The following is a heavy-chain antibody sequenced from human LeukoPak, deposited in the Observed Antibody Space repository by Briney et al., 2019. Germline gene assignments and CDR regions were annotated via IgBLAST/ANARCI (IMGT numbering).Heavy chain of an antibody. CDR3: AKDHSSGWYVDY. V-gene: IGHV3-30*18. J-gene: IGHJ4*02. CDR2: ISYDGSNK. CDR1: GFTFSSYG. D-gene: IGHD6-19*01. Sequence: GGSLRLSCAASGFTFSSYGMHWVRQAPGKGLEWVAVISYDGSNKYYADSVKGRFTISRGNSKNTLYLQMNSLRAEDTAVYYCAKDHSSGWYVDYWGQGTLVTVSS.